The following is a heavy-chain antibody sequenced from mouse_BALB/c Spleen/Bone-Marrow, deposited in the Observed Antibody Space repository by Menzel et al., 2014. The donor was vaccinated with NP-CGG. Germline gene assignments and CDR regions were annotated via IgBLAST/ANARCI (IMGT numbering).Heavy chain of an antibody. D-gene: IGHD2-14*01. CDR2: ISDGGTYT. J-gene: IGHJ3*01. CDR1: GFTFSDYY. CDR3: ARDGDYRYAWFAY. Sequence: EVQGVESGGGLGKPGGYLKLSCAASGFTFSDYYMYLVRQTPEKRLEWVATISDGGTYTYCPDSVKGRFTISRDNAKNNLYLQMSSLKSEDTAMYYCARDGDYRYAWFAYWGQGTLVTVSA. V-gene: IGHV5-4*02.